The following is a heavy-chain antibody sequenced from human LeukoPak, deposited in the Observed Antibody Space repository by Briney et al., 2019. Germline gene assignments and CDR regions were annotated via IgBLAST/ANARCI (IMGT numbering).Heavy chain of an antibody. V-gene: IGHV3-23*01. CDR2: ISGSGGST. Sequence: GGSLRLSCAASGFSFSSYAMSWVRQAPGKGLEWVSAISGSGGSTYYADSVKGRFTISRDNSKNTLYLQMNSLRAEDTAVYYCAKEEFYYDILTGYSYYFDYWGQGTLVTVSS. D-gene: IGHD3-9*01. J-gene: IGHJ4*02. CDR3: AKEEFYYDILTGYSYYFDY. CDR1: GFSFSSYA.